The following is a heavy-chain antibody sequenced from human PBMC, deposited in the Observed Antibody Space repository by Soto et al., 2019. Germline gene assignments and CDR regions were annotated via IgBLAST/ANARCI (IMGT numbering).Heavy chain of an antibody. CDR2: IYYSGST. D-gene: IGHD2-15*01. CDR3: ARGRVRWYDIT. CDR1: GGSITSSSYY. V-gene: IGHV4-39*01. J-gene: IGHJ3*01. Sequence: SETLSLTCTVSGGSITSSSYYWGWIRQPPGKGLEWIGNIYYSGSTYYNPSLKSRVTISVDTSKNQFSLKLSSVAAADTAVYYCARGRVRWYDITWGQGTLVTVSS.